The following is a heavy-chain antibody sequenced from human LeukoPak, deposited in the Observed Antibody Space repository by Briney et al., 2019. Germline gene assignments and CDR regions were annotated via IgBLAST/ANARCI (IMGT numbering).Heavy chain of an antibody. Sequence: PGGSLRLSCAASGFTFSNYWMHWVRQAPGKGLVWVSRINSDGSTTTYADSVKGRFTISRDDAKNTLNLQMNSLRAEDTAVYYCARGGGYSFDIWGQGTMVTVSS. CDR3: ARGGGYSFDI. J-gene: IGHJ3*02. D-gene: IGHD5-18*01. CDR1: GFTFSNYW. CDR2: INSDGSTT. V-gene: IGHV3-74*01.